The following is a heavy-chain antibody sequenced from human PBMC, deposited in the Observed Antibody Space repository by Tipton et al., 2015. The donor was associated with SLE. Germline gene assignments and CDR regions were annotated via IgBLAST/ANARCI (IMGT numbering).Heavy chain of an antibody. J-gene: IGHJ4*02. CDR1: GGSISSGDYY. CDR2: IYYSGST. D-gene: IGHD2-15*01. Sequence: TLSLTCTVSGGSISSGDYYWSWIRQPPGKGLEWIGYIYYSGSTYYNPSLKSRVTISVDTSKNQFSLKVNSVTAADTAVYYCARGGVVVRASLDYWGQGTLVTVSS. CDR3: ARGGVVVRASLDY. V-gene: IGHV4-30-4*01.